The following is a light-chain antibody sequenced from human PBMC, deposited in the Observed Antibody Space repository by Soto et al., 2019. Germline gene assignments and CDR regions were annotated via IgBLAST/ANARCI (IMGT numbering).Light chain of an antibody. V-gene: IGKV1-12*01. CDR3: QQANSFPIT. CDR2: GAS. J-gene: IGKJ5*01. Sequence: DIQMTQSPSYVYASVGDRVTLTCRASQGIGSWLAWYQQKPGKAPTLLIHGASSLQSGVPPRYSGSGYGTDFTLNISSLQPEDFATYYCQQANSFPITFGQGTRLKI. CDR1: QGIGSW.